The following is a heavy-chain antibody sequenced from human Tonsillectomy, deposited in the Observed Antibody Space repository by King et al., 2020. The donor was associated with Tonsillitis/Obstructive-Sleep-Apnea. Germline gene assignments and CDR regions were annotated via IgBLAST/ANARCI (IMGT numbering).Heavy chain of an antibody. J-gene: IGHJ2*01. D-gene: IGHD4-17*01. CDR3: ARGETTVTTWYWYFDL. CDR2: ISSSSNNI. Sequence: VQLVESGGGLVQPGWSLRLSCAASGLTFSSYSMNWVRQGPVKGLEGVVYISSSSNNIYYADSVRGRFTISRDNAKNSLYLQMNSLRDEDTAVYYWARGETTVTTWYWYFDLWGRGTLVTVSS. V-gene: IGHV3-48*02. CDR1: GLTFSSYS.